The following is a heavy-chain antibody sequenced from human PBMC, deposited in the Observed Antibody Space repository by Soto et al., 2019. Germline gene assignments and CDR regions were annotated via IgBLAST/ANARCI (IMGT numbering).Heavy chain of an antibody. V-gene: IGHV4-31*03. J-gene: IGHJ4*02. CDR2: IYYSGST. CDR1: GGSFSSGGYY. D-gene: IGHD3-10*02. Sequence: QLQLQESGPGLVKPSQTLSIACTVSGGSFSSGGYYWSWIRQLPGQGLAWIGYIYYSGSTYYNPSLKSRFTIPLDTSKNQFTLKLSSETAADTAVYYWARATSSSVHHGYLGQGTLGTVAS. CDR3: ARATSSSVHHGY.